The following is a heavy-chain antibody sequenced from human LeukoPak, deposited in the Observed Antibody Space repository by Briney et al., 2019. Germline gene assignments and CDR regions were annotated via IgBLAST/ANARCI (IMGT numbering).Heavy chain of an antibody. CDR3: AKERFYGSSPHDY. Sequence: PGGSLRLSCAASGFTFGTYAMNWVRQAPGKGLEWVSGIGGSGVTYYADSVKGRFTISRDNSKNTLYLQMNSLRAEDTAVYYCAKERFYGSSPHDYWGQGILVTVSS. V-gene: IGHV3-23*01. J-gene: IGHJ4*02. CDR2: IGGSGVT. D-gene: IGHD2/OR15-2a*01. CDR1: GFTFGTYA.